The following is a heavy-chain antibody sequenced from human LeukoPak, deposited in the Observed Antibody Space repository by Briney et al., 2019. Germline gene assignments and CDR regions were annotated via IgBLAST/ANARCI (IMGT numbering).Heavy chain of an antibody. CDR2: IKQDGSEK. CDR1: GGSISSSSYY. D-gene: IGHD3-3*01. J-gene: IGHJ4*02. V-gene: IGHV3-7*01. Sequence: ETLSLTCTVSGGSISSSSYYWGWIRQAPGKGLEWVANIKQDGSEKYYVDSVKGRFTISRDNAKNSLYLQMNSLRAEDTAVYYCARDGDFWSGYSPIFDYWGQGTLVTVSS. CDR3: ARDGDFWSGYSPIFDY.